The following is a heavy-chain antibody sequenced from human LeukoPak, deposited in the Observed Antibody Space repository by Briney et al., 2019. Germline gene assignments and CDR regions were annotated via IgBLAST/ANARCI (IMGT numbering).Heavy chain of an antibody. Sequence: SETLSLTCTVSGGSISSGGYYWSWIRQHPGTGLEWIGYIYYSGSTYYNPSLKSRVTISVDTSKNQFSLKLSSVTAADTAVYYCARGRGKVYGDYGYYFDYWGQGTLVTVSS. CDR1: GGSISSGGYY. CDR3: ARGRGKVYGDYGYYFDY. V-gene: IGHV4-31*03. J-gene: IGHJ4*02. CDR2: IYYSGST. D-gene: IGHD4-17*01.